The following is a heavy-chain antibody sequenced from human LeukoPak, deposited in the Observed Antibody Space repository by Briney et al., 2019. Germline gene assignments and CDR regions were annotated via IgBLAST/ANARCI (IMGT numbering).Heavy chain of an antibody. D-gene: IGHD2-8*01. CDR1: GYTFAGYY. V-gene: IGHV1-2*02. Sequence: GASVKVSCKASGYTFAGYYMHWVRQAPGQGLEWMGWINPNSGGTNYAQKFQGRVTMTRDTSIGTAYMELSRLRSDDTAVYYCASSYCTNGVCAYYYYYMDVWGKGTTVTVSS. J-gene: IGHJ6*03. CDR3: ASSYCTNGVCAYYYYYMDV. CDR2: INPNSGGT.